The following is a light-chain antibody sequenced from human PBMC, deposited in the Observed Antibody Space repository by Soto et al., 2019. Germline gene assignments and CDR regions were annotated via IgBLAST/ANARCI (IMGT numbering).Light chain of an antibody. V-gene: IGLV2-14*01. CDR3: SSYTSSMLV. CDR1: SSDVGGYNY. CDR2: DVS. Sequence: QSALTQPASVSGSPGQSITISCTGTSSDVGGYNYVSWYQQHPGKAPKLMIYDVSNRPSGVSNRFSGPKSGNTASLTISGLQAEDEADYYCSSYTSSMLVFGGGTKLTVL. J-gene: IGLJ2*01.